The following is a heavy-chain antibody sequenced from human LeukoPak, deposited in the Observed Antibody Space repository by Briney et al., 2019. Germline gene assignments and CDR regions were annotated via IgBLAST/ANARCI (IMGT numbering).Heavy chain of an antibody. CDR3: ARAHCNDGNWFDP. Sequence: ASVKVSCKASGYTFTGYYMHWVRQAPGQGLEWMGRINPNSGGTNYAQKFQGRVTMTRDTSISTAYMELSRLRSDDTAVYYCARAHCNDGNWFDPWGQGTLVTVSS. CDR1: GYTFTGYY. V-gene: IGHV1-2*06. J-gene: IGHJ5*02. CDR2: INPNSGGT. D-gene: IGHD1-1*01.